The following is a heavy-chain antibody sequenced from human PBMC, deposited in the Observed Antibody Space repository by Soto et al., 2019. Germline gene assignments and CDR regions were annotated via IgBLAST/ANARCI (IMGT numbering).Heavy chain of an antibody. CDR3: AYSTGWYRHDV. V-gene: IGHV4-4*02. CDR2: ILHSGET. CDR1: GDSITNSRW. D-gene: IGHD6-19*01. J-gene: IGHJ3*01. Sequence: QVQLQESGPGLVKPSGTLSLTCAVSGDSITNSRWWTWVRQPPGKGLEWIGDILHSGETNYNPSLKSRVFISVDNSQNQFSLRVSSVTAADTAVYYCAYSTGWYRHDVWGQGTLVTVSS.